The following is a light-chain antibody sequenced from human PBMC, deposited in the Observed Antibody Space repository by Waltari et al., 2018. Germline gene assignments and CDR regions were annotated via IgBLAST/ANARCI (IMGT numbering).Light chain of an antibody. CDR3: QHHFRLPAT. CDR2: ASS. V-gene: IGKV3-20*01. Sequence: DIVMTQSPLSLPVTPGEPASIPCRASQNIGHYLAWYQQKPGQAPRLLIYASSTRAAGIPDGFSGSGSGADFSLTITRLEPDDFAVYYCQHHFRLPATFGQGTKV. CDR1: QNIGHY. J-gene: IGKJ1*01.